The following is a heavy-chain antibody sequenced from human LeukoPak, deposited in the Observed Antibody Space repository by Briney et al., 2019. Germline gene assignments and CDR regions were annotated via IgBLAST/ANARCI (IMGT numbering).Heavy chain of an antibody. J-gene: IGHJ6*02. CDR1: GGTFSTSA. CDR3: ARDQGLTAPPPYGLDV. CDR2: IIPVLNIT. V-gene: IGHV1-69*04. D-gene: IGHD5-18*01. Sequence: ASVKVSCKTSGGTFSTSAITWVRRAPGQGLEWMGRIIPVLNITTYAQRFQGRVTITADTSTSTVYMELSSLRSEETAVYYCARDQGLTAPPPYGLDVWGQGTTV.